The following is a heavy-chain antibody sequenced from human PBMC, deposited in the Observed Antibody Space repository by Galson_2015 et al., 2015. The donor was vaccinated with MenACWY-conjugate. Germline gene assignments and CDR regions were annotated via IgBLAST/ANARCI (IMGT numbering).Heavy chain of an antibody. Sequence: SLRLSCAASGFTFSSYGMHWVRQAPGKGLEWVSFISYDGSNKYYADSVKGRFTISRDNSKNTLYLQMNSLRAEDTAVYYCAKENGVGCYGAGTYNPCGMDVCGQGTPVTVSS. CDR2: ISYDGSNK. CDR3: AKENGVGCYGAGTYNPCGMDV. CDR1: GFTFSSYG. J-gene: IGHJ6*02. D-gene: IGHD3-10*01. V-gene: IGHV3-30*18.